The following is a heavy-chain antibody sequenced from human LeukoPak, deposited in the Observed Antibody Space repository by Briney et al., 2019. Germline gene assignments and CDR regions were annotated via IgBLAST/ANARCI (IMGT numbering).Heavy chain of an antibody. CDR2: IYYSGST. J-gene: IGHJ4*02. D-gene: IGHD3-22*01. Sequence: KPSETLSLTCTVSGGSISSYYWSWIRQPPGKGLEWIGYIYYSGSTNYDPSLKSRVTISVDTSKNQFFLKLSSVTAADTAVYYCARVRSGYYHFDYWGQGTLVTVSS. V-gene: IGHV4-59*01. CDR3: ARVRSGYYHFDY. CDR1: GGSISSYY.